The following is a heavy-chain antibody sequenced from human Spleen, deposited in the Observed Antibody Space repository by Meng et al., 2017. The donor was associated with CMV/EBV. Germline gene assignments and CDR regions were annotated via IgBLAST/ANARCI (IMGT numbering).Heavy chain of an antibody. V-gene: IGHV6-1*01. D-gene: IGHD3-22*01. CDR2: TYYRSKWYN. J-gene: IGHJ4*02. CDR1: GDSFSSNSAA. Sequence: QLLQLGPGRCKPSHTPPLSWPISGDSFSSNSAAWNWIMHSPSRGPEWLGRTYYRSKWYNDYAVSVKSRITINPDTSKNQFSLQLNSVTPEDTAVYYCARDREDSSGYDYWGQGTLVTVSS. CDR3: ARDREDSSGYDY.